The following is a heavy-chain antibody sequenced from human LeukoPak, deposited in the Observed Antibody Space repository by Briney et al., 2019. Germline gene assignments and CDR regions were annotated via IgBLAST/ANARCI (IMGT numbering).Heavy chain of an antibody. CDR3: ARGAFLPQYSRNFDP. V-gene: IGHV1-8*01. CDR2: MNPDNLNT. D-gene: IGHD3-22*01. J-gene: IGHJ5*02. Sequence: ASVKVSCKASGYTFTNYDINWVRQATGQELEWMGWMNPDNLNTGYAQKFQGRVTMTRNTSISTAYMELSSLRSEDTAVYYCARGAFLPQYSRNFDPWGQGTLVTVSS. CDR1: GYTFTNYD.